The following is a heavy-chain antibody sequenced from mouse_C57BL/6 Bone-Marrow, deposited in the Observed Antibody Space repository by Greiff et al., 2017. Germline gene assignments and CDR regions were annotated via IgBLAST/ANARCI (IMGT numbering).Heavy chain of an antibody. CDR1: GYTFTSYW. CDR2: IHPSDSYT. CDR3: AMEDY. J-gene: IGHJ2*01. Sequence: QVQLKQPGAELVKPGASVKVSCKASGYTFTSYWMHWVKQRPGQGLEWIGRIHPSDSYTNYNQKFKGKATLTVNKSSSPAYMQLSSLTSENSAVYYYAMEDYWGQGTTLTVSS. V-gene: IGHV1-74*01.